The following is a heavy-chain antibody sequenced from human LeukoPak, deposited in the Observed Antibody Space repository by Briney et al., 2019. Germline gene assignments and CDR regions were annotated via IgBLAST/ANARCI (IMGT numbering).Heavy chain of an antibody. CDR1: GGSISSYY. J-gene: IGHJ6*03. Sequence: KASETLSLTCTVSGGSISSYYWSWIRQPPGKGLEWIGYIYYSGSTNYNPSLKSRVTISVDTSKNQFSLKLSSVTAADTAVYYCARDLPGFGEEYYYMDVWGKGTTVTVSS. D-gene: IGHD3-10*01. CDR3: ARDLPGFGEEYYYMDV. CDR2: IYYSGST. V-gene: IGHV4-59*12.